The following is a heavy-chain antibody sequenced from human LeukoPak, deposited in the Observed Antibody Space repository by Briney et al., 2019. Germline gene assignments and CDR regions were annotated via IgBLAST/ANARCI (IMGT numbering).Heavy chain of an antibody. CDR3: ARAKAPFDF. V-gene: IGHV4-39*07. D-gene: IGHD6-6*01. CDR2: IHYSGNT. J-gene: IGHJ4*02. CDR1: GDSISSSNFF. Sequence: SETLSLTCTVSGDSISSSNFFWGWIRQPPGRGLEWIGDIHYSGNTYKNPSLRSRVTMSLDTSKNQFSLELTSVTAADTAIYYCARAKAPFDFWGQGTLVTVSS.